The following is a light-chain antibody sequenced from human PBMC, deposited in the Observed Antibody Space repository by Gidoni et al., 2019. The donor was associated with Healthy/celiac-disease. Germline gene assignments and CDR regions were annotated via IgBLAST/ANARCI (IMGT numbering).Light chain of an antibody. CDR1: SSNIGSNY. V-gene: IGLV1-47*01. CDR2: RNN. J-gene: IGLJ3*02. Sequence: QSVLTQPPSASGTPGQRVTISCSGSSSNIGSNYVYWYQQLPGTAPKLLIYRNNQRPSGVPDRCAGSKSGTSASLAISGLRAEDEADYYCAAWDDSLSGRGWVFGGGTKLTVL. CDR3: AAWDDSLSGRGWV.